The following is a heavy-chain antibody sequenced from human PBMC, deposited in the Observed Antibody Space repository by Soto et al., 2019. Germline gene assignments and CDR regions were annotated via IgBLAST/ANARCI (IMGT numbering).Heavy chain of an antibody. Sequence: QVQLVESGGGVVQPGRSLRLSCAASGFTFSAYGMHWVRQAPGKGLEWVAVISYDGSHKYYADSVRGRFTISRDNSKNMLFLQMNSLTADDTAVYYCAKVSLMGYSYGRYYFDYWGQGTLVTVSS. CDR2: ISYDGSHK. CDR1: GFTFSAYG. V-gene: IGHV3-30*18. J-gene: IGHJ4*02. D-gene: IGHD5-18*01. CDR3: AKVSLMGYSYGRYYFDY.